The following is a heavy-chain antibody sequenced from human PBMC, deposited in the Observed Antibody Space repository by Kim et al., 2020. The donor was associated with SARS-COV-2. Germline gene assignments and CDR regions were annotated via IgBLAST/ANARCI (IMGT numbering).Heavy chain of an antibody. CDR2: IGSSSSYI. Sequence: GGSLRLSCAASGFTFSSYSMNWVRQAPGKGLEWVSSIGSSSSYIYYADSVKGRFTISRDNAKNSLYLQMNSLRAEDTAVYYCARARNWNGDCWGQGTLVTVSS. CDR3: ARARNWNGDC. D-gene: IGHD1-1*01. CDR1: GFTFSSYS. J-gene: IGHJ4*02. V-gene: IGHV3-21*01.